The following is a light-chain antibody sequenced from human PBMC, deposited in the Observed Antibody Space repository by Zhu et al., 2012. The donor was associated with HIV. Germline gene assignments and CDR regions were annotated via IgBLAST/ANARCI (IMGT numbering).Light chain of an antibody. Sequence: IVLTQSPATLSLSPGERATVSCRASRSVRSFLAWYQQKPGQAPRLLIYDTSKRAAGIPARFSGSGSETDFTLTISSLEPEDFALYYCQQRSNWPLTFGGGTKAEIK. CDR3: QQRSNWPLT. CDR2: DTS. CDR1: RSVRSF. V-gene: IGKV3-11*01. J-gene: IGKJ4*01.